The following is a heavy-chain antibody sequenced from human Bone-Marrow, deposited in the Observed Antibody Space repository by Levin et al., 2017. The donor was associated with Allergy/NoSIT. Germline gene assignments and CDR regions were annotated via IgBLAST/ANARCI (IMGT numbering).Heavy chain of an antibody. CDR2: ISKDSYRK. V-gene: IGHV3-11*01. CDR3: ARDGGLIDY. Sequence: GESLKISCAASGFVFSDYYMSWVRQAPGKGLEWVAYISKDSYRKYYADSVRGRFTISRDNSKNSLYLQMSSLTAADTAVYYCARDGGLIDYWGQGTLVTVSS. D-gene: IGHD3-16*01. CDR1: GFVFSDYY. J-gene: IGHJ4*02.